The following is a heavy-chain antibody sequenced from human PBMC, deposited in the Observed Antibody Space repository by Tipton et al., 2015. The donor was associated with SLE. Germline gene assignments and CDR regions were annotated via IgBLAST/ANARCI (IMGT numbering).Heavy chain of an antibody. D-gene: IGHD5-24*01. CDR2: VHSSGST. CDR1: GGSISSHY. V-gene: IGHV4-59*11. Sequence: TLSLTCTVSGGSISSHYWSWIWQPPGKRRGGIGHVHSSGSTFYNPSLKSRVTIPMDTSKNQVSLRMTSVTAADTAVYYCAASGYNFLSWFDPWGQGTPVTVSS. CDR3: AASGYNFLSWFDP. J-gene: IGHJ5*02.